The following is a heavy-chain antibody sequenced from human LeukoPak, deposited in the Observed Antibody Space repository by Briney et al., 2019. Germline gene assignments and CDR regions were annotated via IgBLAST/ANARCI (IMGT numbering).Heavy chain of an antibody. V-gene: IGHV3-33*01. D-gene: IGHD3-10*01. J-gene: IGHJ6*02. CDR2: IWYDGSNK. CDR1: GFTFSSYG. CDR3: ARDQFDYCGWGSYQYYYYGMDV. Sequence: GGSLRLSCAASGFTFSSYGMRWVRQAPGKGLGWVAVIWYDGSNKFYADSVKSRFTISRDNSKNTLYLQMNSLRADDTAVYYCARDQFDYCGWGSYQYYYYGMDVWGQGTTVTVSS.